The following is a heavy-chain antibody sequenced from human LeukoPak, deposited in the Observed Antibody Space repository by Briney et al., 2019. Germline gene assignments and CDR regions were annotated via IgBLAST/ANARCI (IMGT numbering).Heavy chain of an antibody. CDR1: GGSISSGGYY. D-gene: IGHD3-16*01. J-gene: IGHJ4*02. V-gene: IGHV4-61*02. Sequence: SETLSLTCTVSGGSISSGGYYWSWIRQPPGKGLEWIGRIYTSGSTNYNPSLKSRVTISVDTSKNQFSLKLSSVTAADTAVYYCASTFGVWGPFDYWGQGTLVTVSS. CDR2: IYTSGST. CDR3: ASTFGVWGPFDY.